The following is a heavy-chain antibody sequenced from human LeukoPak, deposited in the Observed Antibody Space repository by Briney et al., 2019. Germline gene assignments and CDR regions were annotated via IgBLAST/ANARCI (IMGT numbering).Heavy chain of an antibody. Sequence: SVKVSCKASGGTFSSYAISWVRQAPGQGLEWMGGIIPIFGTANYAQKFQGRVTITTDESTSTAYMELSSLRSEDTAVYYCAREYSSSSHWFDPWGRGTLVTVSS. J-gene: IGHJ2*01. CDR1: GGTFSSYA. CDR3: AREYSSSSHWFDP. CDR2: IIPIFGTA. V-gene: IGHV1-69*05. D-gene: IGHD6-6*01.